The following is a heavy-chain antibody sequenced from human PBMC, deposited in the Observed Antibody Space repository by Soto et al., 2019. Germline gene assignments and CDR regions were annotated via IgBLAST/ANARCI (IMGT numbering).Heavy chain of an antibody. CDR2: IYYSGST. CDR1: GGSISSGDYY. D-gene: IGHD3-10*01. CDR3: ARFAYYYGSGSSLLAIYYFDY. Sequence: SETLSLTCTVSGGSISSGDYYWSWIRQPPGKGLEWIGYIYYSGSTYYNPSLKSRVTISVDTSKNQFSLKLSSVTAADTAVYYCARFAYYYGSGSSLLAIYYFDYWGQGTLVTVSS. J-gene: IGHJ4*02. V-gene: IGHV4-30-4*01.